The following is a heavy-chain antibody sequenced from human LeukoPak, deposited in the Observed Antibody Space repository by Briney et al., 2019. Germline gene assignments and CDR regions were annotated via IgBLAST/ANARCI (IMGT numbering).Heavy chain of an antibody. CDR1: GGSISSYY. CDR2: IYHSGST. Sequence: SETLSLTCTVSGGSISSYYWSWIRQPPGKGLEWIGYIYHSGSTYYNPSLKSRVTISVDRSKNQFSLKLSSVTAADTAVYYCASKANYYYGMDVWGQGTTVTVSS. CDR3: ASKANYYYGMDV. J-gene: IGHJ6*02. V-gene: IGHV4-59*12.